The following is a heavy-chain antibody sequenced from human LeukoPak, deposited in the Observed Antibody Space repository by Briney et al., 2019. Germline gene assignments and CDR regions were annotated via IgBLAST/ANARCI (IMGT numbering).Heavy chain of an antibody. Sequence: PSETLSLTCTVSGGPMSSSSYYGSWIRQPPGKGLEWIGYINYSGTTNYNPSLKSRVTISVDTSKNQFSLNLISVTAADTAVYFCARGRGGGGSSNNWFDAWGQGTLVTVSS. V-gene: IGHV4-61*01. CDR2: INYSGTT. CDR1: GGPMSSSSYY. J-gene: IGHJ5*02. D-gene: IGHD2-15*01. CDR3: ARGRGGGGSSNNWFDA.